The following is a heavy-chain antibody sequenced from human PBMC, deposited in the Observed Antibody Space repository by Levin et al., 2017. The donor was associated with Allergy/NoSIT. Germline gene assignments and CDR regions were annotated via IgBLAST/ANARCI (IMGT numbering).Heavy chain of an antibody. Sequence: GESLKISCAASGLTFSNYAMRWVRQAPGKGLEWVSAITSRVRTYYTDSVQGRFTVPRDNSKNELYLQMNSLRADDTAVYYCATEMTAVIPVLDFWGQGILVTVSS. CDR1: GLTFSNYA. J-gene: IGHJ4*01. D-gene: IGHD2-2*01. CDR3: ATEMTAVIPVLDF. V-gene: IGHV3-23*01. CDR2: ITSRVRT.